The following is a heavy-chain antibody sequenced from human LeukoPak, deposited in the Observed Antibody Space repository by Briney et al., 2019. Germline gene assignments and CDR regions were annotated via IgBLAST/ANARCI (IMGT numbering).Heavy chain of an antibody. CDR1: GYIMTKDV. D-gene: IGHD6-13*01. J-gene: IGHJ4*02. CDR2: TNTDNRNT. V-gene: IGHV1-3*02. Sequence: AASVKVSCKVSGYIMTKDVMYWVRQAPGQRLEWKQWTNTDNRNTGNSQEFQGRVTITSDTSANTTDMELNSLRSEGKTIYSCATRGHLNKLGLTTLSISSGWLNFDYWGQGTLVNVSS. CDR3: ATRGHLNKLGLTTLSISSGWLNFDY.